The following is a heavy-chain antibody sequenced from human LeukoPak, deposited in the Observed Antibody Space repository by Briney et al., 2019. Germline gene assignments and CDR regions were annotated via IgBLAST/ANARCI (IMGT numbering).Heavy chain of an antibody. Sequence: PSETLSLTCTVSGGSISSSSYYWGWIRQPPGKGLEWIGSIYYSGSTYYNPSLKSRVTISVDTSKNQFSLKLSSVTAADTAVYYCARGPQSRIFGVARPPRFVYWGQGTLVTVSS. CDR2: IYYSGST. CDR1: GGSISSSSYY. V-gene: IGHV4-39*07. CDR3: ARGPQSRIFGVARPPRFVY. D-gene: IGHD3-3*02. J-gene: IGHJ4*02.